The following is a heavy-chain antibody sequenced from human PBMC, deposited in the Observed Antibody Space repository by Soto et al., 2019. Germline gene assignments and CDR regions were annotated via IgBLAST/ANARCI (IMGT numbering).Heavy chain of an antibody. CDR2: IYYSGST. J-gene: IGHJ3*02. CDR1: GGSISSYY. V-gene: IGHV4-59*01. D-gene: IGHD3-3*01. Sequence: SETLSLTCTVSGGSISSYYWSWIRQPPGKGLEWIGYIYYSGSTNYNPSLKSRVTISVDTSKNQFSLKLSSVTAADTAVYYCARDRDFLHDALDIWGQGTMVTVSS. CDR3: ARDRDFLHDALDI.